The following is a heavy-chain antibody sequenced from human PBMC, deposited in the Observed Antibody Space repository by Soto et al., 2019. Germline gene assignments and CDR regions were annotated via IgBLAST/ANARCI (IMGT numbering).Heavy chain of an antibody. CDR2: INHSGST. CDR1: GGSFSGYY. J-gene: IGHJ6*04. V-gene: IGHV4-34*01. Sequence: ASETLSLTCAVYGGSFSGYYWSWIRQPPGKGLEWIGEINHSGSTNYNPSLKSRVTISVDKSKNQFSLKLSSVTAADTAVYYCARVRAAYEMDVWGKGTTVTVSS. D-gene: IGHD6-13*01. CDR3: ARVRAAYEMDV.